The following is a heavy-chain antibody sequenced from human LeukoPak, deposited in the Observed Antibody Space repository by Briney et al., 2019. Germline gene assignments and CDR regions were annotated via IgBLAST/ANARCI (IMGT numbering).Heavy chain of an antibody. J-gene: IGHJ4*02. CDR2: VSASSDI. CDR1: GFTFSDHY. V-gene: IGHV3-69-1*01. CDR3: ARDALHTAHFDY. D-gene: IGHD5-18*01. Sequence: GGSLRLSCAASGFTFSDHYMSWVRQAPGKGLQWVSTVSASSDIHYSDSVKGRFTISRDNARNSLYLQMNSLRDEDTAVYYCARDALHTAHFDYWGQGTLVTVSS.